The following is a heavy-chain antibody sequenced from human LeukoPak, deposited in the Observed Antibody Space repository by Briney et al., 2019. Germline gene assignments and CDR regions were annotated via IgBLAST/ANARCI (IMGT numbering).Heavy chain of an antibody. CDR2: ISAYNGNT. Sequence: ASVKVSCKASGYTFTSYGISWVRQAPGQGLEWMGWISAYNGNTNYAQKLQGRVTMTTDTSTSTAYMELRSLRSDDTAVYYCARGWLRYFGPPYALDIWGQGTMVTVSS. V-gene: IGHV1-18*01. D-gene: IGHD3-9*01. J-gene: IGHJ3*02. CDR3: ARGWLRYFGPPYALDI. CDR1: GYTFTSYG.